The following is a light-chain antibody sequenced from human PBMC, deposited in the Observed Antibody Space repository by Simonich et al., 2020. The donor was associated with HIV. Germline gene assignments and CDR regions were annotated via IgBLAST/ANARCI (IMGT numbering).Light chain of an antibody. CDR1: QDINNY. V-gene: IGKV1-33*01. CDR2: DAS. Sequence: DIQMTQSPSSLSASVGDRITITCQARQDINNYLNWYQHKPGKNPKILIYDASNLETGVPSRFSGSGSGTHFTFTISRLEPEDFAVYYCQQYGSSGFTFGPGTKVDIK. J-gene: IGKJ3*01. CDR3: QQYGSSGFT.